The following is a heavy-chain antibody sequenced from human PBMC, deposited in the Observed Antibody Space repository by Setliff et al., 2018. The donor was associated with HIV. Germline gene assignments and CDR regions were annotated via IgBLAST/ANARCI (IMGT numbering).Heavy chain of an antibody. CDR3: ARGNPITIFGVVIFRGSPLDY. CDR2: IYYTGST. Sequence: PSETLSLTCTVSGDSISSSYYYWGWIRQPPGKGLEWIGNIYYTGSTYYTPSLNSRVTISVDTSKNQFSLKLSSVTAADTAVYYCARGNPITIFGVVIFRGSPLDYWGQGTLVTVS. D-gene: IGHD3-3*01. CDR1: GDSISSSYYY. V-gene: IGHV4-39*01. J-gene: IGHJ4*02.